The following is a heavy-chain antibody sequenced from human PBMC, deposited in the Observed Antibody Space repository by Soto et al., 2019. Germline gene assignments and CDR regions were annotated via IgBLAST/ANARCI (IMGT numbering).Heavy chain of an antibody. CDR2: ISYDGSNK. V-gene: IGHV3-30*18. D-gene: IGHD2-15*01. CDR3: AKDKGRVVSLLYYYYYYGMDV. CDR1: GFTFSSYG. Sequence: GESLKISCAASGFTFSSYGMHWVRQAPGKGLEWVAVISYDGSNKYYADSVKGRFTISRDNSKNTLYLQMNSLRAEDTAVYYCAKDKGRVVSLLYYYYYYGMDVWGQGTTVTVSS. J-gene: IGHJ6*02.